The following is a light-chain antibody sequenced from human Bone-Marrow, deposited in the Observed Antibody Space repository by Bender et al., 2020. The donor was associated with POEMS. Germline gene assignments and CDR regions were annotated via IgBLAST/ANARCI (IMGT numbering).Light chain of an antibody. CDR1: RIGTKN. V-gene: IGLV3-21*02. J-gene: IGLJ2*01. CDR2: DDS. Sequence: SYVLTQPPSMSVAPGQTAKIICEGDRIGTKNVHWYQQRPGQAPVLFVYDDSDRPSGIPERFSGSNSANTATLTISRVEAGDEADYYCQVWDTRNDHLVVFGGGTKLTVL. CDR3: QVWDTRNDHLVV.